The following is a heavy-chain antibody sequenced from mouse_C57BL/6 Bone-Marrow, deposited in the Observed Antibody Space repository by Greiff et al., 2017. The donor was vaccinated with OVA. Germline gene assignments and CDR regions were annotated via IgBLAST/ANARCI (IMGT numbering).Heavy chain of an antibody. CDR1: GYTFTSYW. V-gene: IGHV1-5*01. Sequence: EVQRVESGTVLARPGASVKMSCKTSGYTFTSYWMHWVKQRPGQGLEWIGAIYPGNSDTSYNQKFKGKAKLTAVTSASTAYMELRSLTNEDSADYYGTIYYCGSSYWYFDVWGTGTTVTVSS. J-gene: IGHJ1*03. D-gene: IGHD1-1*01. CDR3: TIYYCGSSYWYFDV. CDR2: IYPGNSDT.